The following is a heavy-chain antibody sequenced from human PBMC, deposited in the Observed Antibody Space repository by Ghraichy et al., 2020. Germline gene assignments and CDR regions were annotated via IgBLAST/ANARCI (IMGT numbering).Heavy chain of an antibody. J-gene: IGHJ5*02. CDR1: GGSFSGYY. Sequence: SETLSLTCAVYGGSFSGYYWSWIRQPPGKGLEWIGEINHSGSTNYNPSLKSRVTISVDTSKNQFSLKLSSVTAADTAVYYCAREELWFGELLIWFDPWGQGTLVTVSS. CDR3: AREELWFGELLIWFDP. CDR2: INHSGST. D-gene: IGHD3-10*01. V-gene: IGHV4-34*01.